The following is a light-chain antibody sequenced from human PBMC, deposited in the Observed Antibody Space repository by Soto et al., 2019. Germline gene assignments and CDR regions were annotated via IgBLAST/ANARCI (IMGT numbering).Light chain of an antibody. CDR2: GAS. J-gene: IGKJ1*01. V-gene: IGKV3-15*01. Sequence: EIVMTQSPATLSVSPGERATLSCRASQTVSSNLAWYQQKPGQAHRLLIYGASTRATDIPARFSGSGPGTEFTLTISSLQSEDFAVYYCQQYNNWPPTFGQGTKVDIK. CDR3: QQYNNWPPT. CDR1: QTVSSN.